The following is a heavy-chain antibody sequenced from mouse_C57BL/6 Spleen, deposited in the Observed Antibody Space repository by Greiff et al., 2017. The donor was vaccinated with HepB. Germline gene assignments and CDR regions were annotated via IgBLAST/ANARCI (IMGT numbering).Heavy chain of an antibody. Sequence: EVRLVESGEGLVKPGGSLKLSCAASGFTFSSYAMSWVRQTPEKRLEWVAYISSGGDYIYYADTVKGRFTISRDTARNTLYLQMSSLKSDDTAMYYCTRALPYYYVSSYDYWYFDVWGTGATVTVSS. CDR3: TRALPYYYVSSYDYWYFDV. D-gene: IGHD1-1*01. V-gene: IGHV5-9-1*02. CDR1: GFTFSSYA. CDR2: ISSGGDYI. J-gene: IGHJ1*03.